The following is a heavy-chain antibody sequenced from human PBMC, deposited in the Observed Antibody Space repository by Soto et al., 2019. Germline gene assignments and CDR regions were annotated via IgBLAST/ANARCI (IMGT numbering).Heavy chain of an antibody. CDR1: GFTFSSYA. Sequence: GGSLRLSCVASGFTFSSYAIHWVRQAPGKGLEWVAVTSYDGANKDYADSVKGRFTISRDNSKTTLYLQMNSLRAEDTAVYYCARDSYRSSPGAYYYYGVDVWGQGTTVTVSS. J-gene: IGHJ6*02. V-gene: IGHV3-30-3*01. CDR2: TSYDGANK. CDR3: ARDSYRSSPGAYYYYGVDV. D-gene: IGHD6-6*01.